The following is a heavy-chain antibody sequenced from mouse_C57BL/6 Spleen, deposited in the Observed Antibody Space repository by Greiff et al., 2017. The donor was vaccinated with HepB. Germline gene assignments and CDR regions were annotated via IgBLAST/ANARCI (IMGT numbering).Heavy chain of an antibody. J-gene: IGHJ3*01. CDR1: GYAFSSYW. Sequence: VQLQQSGAELVKPGASVKISCKASGYAFSSYWMNWVKQRPGKGLEWIGQIYPGDGDTNYNGKFKGKATLTADKSSSTAYMQLSSLTSEDSSVYFCARPSITTVVATPFAYWGQGTLVTVSA. CDR2: IYPGDGDT. V-gene: IGHV1-80*01. CDR3: ARPSITTVVATPFAY. D-gene: IGHD1-1*01.